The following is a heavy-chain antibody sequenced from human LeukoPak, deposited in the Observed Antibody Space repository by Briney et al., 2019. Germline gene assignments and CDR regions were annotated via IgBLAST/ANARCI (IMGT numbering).Heavy chain of an antibody. CDR1: GGSISSGDYY. CDR2: IYYSGST. D-gene: IGHD6-19*01. CDR3: ARGRAVADFHPIDY. J-gene: IGHJ4*02. Sequence: SQTLSLTCTVSGGSISSGDYYWSWICQPPGKGLEWIGYIYYSGSTYYNPSLKSRVTISVDTSKNQFSLNLISVTAADTAVYYCARGRAVADFHPIDYWGQGTLVTVSS. V-gene: IGHV4-30-4*08.